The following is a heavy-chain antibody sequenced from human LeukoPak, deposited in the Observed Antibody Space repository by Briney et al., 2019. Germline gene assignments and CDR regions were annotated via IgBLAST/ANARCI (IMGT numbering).Heavy chain of an antibody. CDR1: GYTFTGYY. Sequence: GASVRLSCKASGYTFTGYYMHWVRQAPGQGLEWMGWINTNSGGTNYAQKFQGRVTMTRDTSISTAYMELSRLRSDDTAVYYCASGRYCSSTSCPPIHWGQGTLVTVSS. D-gene: IGHD2-2*01. CDR2: INTNSGGT. CDR3: ASGRYCSSTSCPPIH. J-gene: IGHJ4*02. V-gene: IGHV1-2*02.